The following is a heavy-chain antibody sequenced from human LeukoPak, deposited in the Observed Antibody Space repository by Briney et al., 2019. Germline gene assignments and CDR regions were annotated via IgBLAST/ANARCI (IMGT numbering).Heavy chain of an antibody. V-gene: IGHV4-59*01. J-gene: IGHJ4*02. CDR3: ARGRPDFGVVNWRYFDY. D-gene: IGHD3-3*01. CDR2: IYYSGST. Sequence: SETLSLTCTVSGGSISSYYWSWIRQPPGKGLEWIGYIYYSGSTNYNPSLKSRVTISVDTSKNQFSLKLSSVTAADTAVYYCARGRPDFGVVNWRYFDYWGQGTLVTVSS. CDR1: GGSISSYY.